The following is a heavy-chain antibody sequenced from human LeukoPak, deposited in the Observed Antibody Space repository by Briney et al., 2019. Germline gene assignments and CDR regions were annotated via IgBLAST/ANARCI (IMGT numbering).Heavy chain of an antibody. Sequence: GGSLRLSCAASGFXVTSSFINWVRQAPGKGLEWVSTIYNNDNTNYGDSVEGRFVVSRDSSTNTLFLQMYSLRAEDTAVYFCARASRWLAFDQWGQGILVTVSS. J-gene: IGHJ4*01. CDR3: ARASRWLAFDQ. V-gene: IGHV3-66*01. CDR2: IYNNDNT. D-gene: IGHD6-19*01. CDR1: GFXVTSSF.